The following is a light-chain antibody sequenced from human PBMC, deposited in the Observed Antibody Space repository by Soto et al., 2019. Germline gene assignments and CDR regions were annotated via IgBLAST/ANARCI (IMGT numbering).Light chain of an antibody. V-gene: IGKV1-5*01. CDR3: QRSTDFT. CDR1: SSKW. Sequence: DIKMTQSPSTLAASVRDTVTMTCRSSSKWLAWYQKKPGKAPKLLIYDVSNLERGVPPRFSGSKSGAESTLTITGLQPDDLGTYYCQRSTDFTFGHGTQVDIK. CDR2: DVS. J-gene: IGKJ2*01.